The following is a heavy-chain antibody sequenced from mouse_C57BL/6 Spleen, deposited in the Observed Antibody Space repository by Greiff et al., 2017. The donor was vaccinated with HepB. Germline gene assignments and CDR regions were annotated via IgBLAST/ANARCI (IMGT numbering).Heavy chain of an antibody. J-gene: IGHJ3*01. CDR2: ISYDGSN. CDR3: ARVWYSGFAY. D-gene: IGHD2-1*01. Sequence: EVQVVESGPGLVKPSQSLSLTCPVTGYSITSCYYWNWIRQFPGNILEWMGYISYDGSNNYNPTLKNRISITRDTSKNQFYLKLNSVTTEDTATYYCARVWYSGFAYWGQGTLVTVSA. CDR1: GYSITSCYY. V-gene: IGHV3-6*01.